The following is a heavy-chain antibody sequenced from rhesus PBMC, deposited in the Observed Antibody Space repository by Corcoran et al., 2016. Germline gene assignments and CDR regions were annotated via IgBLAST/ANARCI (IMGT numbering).Heavy chain of an antibody. V-gene: IGHV5-20*01. D-gene: IGHD6-25*01. J-gene: IGHJ4*01. CDR3: AKGMGLAAAGPLDY. Sequence: EVQLVQSGAEVKRPGESLKISCRTSGYSFTSYWLSWVRQMPGKGLEWMGAIDPSGSESRYNPSFQGQVTISADKSLTTAYLQWSRLKASDTATYYCAKGMGLAAAGPLDYWGQGVLVTVSS. CDR2: IDPSGSES. CDR1: GYSFTSYW.